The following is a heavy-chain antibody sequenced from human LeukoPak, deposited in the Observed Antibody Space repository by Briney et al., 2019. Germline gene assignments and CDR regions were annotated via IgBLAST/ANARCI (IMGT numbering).Heavy chain of an antibody. V-gene: IGHV3-21*01. J-gene: IGHJ6*02. CDR3: ARDYCTNGVCFDYYYYGMDV. Sequence: GGSLRLSCAASGFTFSSYSMNWVRQAPGKGLEWVSSISSSSSYIYYEDSVKGRFTISRDNAKNSLYLQMNSLRAEDTAVYYCARDYCTNGVCFDYYYYGMDVWGQGTTVTVSS. D-gene: IGHD2-8*01. CDR1: GFTFSSYS. CDR2: ISSSSSYI.